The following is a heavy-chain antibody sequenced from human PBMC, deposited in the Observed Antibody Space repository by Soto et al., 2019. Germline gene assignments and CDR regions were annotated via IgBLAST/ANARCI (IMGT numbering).Heavy chain of an antibody. V-gene: IGHV4-4*02. CDR1: GGSISSDKW. CDR3: AAIPLSSGVVSGRFDP. Sequence: QVHLQESGPGLVKPSGTLALTCAVSGGSISSDKWWTWVRQPPGKGLEWIGEISHRGSTNSSPSFRSRLSLSVDTTKPQFSPRWPSVAAADTAVYYCAAIPLSSGVVSGRFDPWGQGIMVTVSS. J-gene: IGHJ5*02. D-gene: IGHD3-3*01. CDR2: ISHRGST.